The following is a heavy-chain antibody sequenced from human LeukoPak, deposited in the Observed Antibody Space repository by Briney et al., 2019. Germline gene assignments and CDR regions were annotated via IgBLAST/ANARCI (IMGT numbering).Heavy chain of an antibody. CDR1: GFTFSSYW. CDR3: ARANRPYYYYYGMDI. CDR2: ISYDGSSK. J-gene: IGHJ6*02. V-gene: IGHV3-30-3*01. Sequence: GGSLRLSCAASGFTFSSYWMSWVRQAPGKGLEWLAVISYDGSSKYYADSVRGRFTISRDNSKNTLYLQMNSLRAEDTAVYYCARANRPYYYYYGMDIWGQGTTVTVSS.